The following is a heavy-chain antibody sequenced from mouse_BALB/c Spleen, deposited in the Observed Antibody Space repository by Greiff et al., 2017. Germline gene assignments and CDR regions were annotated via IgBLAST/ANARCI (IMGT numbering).Heavy chain of an antibody. V-gene: IGHV1S29*02. CDR1: GYTFTDYN. CDR2: IYPYNGGT. CDR3: ARGGYDYYYAMDY. Sequence: VQLQQSGPELVKPGASVKISCKASGYTFTDYNMHWVKQSHGKSLEWIGYIYPYNGGTGYNQKFKSKATLTVDNSSSTAYMELRSLTSEDSAVYYCARGGYDYYYAMDYWGQGTSVTVSS. J-gene: IGHJ4*01. D-gene: IGHD2-4*01.